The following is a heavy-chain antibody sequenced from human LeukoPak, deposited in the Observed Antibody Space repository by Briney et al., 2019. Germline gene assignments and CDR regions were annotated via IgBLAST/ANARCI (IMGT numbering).Heavy chain of an antibody. CDR3: ARVEYSSSTNAFDI. V-gene: IGHV1-2*02. D-gene: IGHD6-6*01. J-gene: IGHJ3*02. CDR1: GYTFTSYG. CDR2: INPNSGGT. Sequence: ASVKVSCKASGYTFTSYGISWVRQAPGQGLEWMGWINPNSGGTNYAQKFQGRVTMTRDTSISTAYMELSRLRSDDTAVYYCARVEYSSSTNAFDIWGQGTMVTVSS.